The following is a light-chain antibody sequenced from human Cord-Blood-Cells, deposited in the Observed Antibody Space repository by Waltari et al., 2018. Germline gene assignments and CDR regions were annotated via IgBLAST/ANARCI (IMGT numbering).Light chain of an antibody. J-gene: IGKJ4*01. V-gene: IGKV4-1*01. CDR3: QQYYSTPLT. Sequence: DLVMTQYPDSLAVSLGGMATLSCKSSQSVLYSSNNKNYLAWYQQKPGQPPKLLIYWASTRESGVPDRFSGSGSGTDFTLTISSLQAEDVAVYYCQQYYSTPLTFGGGTKVEIK. CDR1: QSVLYSSNNKNY. CDR2: WAS.